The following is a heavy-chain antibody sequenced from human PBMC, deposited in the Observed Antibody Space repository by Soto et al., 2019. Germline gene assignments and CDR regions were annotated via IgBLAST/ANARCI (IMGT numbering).Heavy chain of an antibody. Sequence: PXGSLKLACAGAGFTFSRYSMHLVRQARGKGLEWVSSIGTRSDIYYADSVKGRFTISRDNAKNSLSLQMNSLRAEDTGVYYCAREETAWPLAYGLDVWGQGTKVTVYS. J-gene: IGHJ6*02. D-gene: IGHD2-21*02. CDR3: AREETAWPLAYGLDV. V-gene: IGHV3-21*01. CDR1: GFTFSRYS. CDR2: IGTRSDI.